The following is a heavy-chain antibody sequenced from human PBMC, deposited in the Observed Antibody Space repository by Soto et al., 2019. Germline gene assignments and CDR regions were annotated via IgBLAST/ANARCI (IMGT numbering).Heavy chain of an antibody. V-gene: IGHV3-30-3*01. Sequence: GGSLRLSCAVSGFTFTSHAIHWVRQAPGKGLEWMALISYDGSSKYYADSVKGRFTISRDNSKNTLYLQMNSLRVEDTALYYCARDRLAEVVIDTRFGFDYWGQGTLVTVSS. CDR1: GFTFTSHA. CDR3: ARDRLAEVVIDTRFGFDY. CDR2: ISYDGSSK. J-gene: IGHJ4*02. D-gene: IGHD2-21*01.